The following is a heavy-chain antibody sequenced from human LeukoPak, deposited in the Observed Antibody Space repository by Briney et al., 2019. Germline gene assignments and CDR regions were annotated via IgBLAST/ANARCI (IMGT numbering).Heavy chain of an antibody. J-gene: IGHJ6*02. Sequence: ASVKVSCKVSGYTLTELSMHWVRQAPGKGREWMGGFDPEDGETIYAHKFQGRVTMTEDTSTDTAYMELSRLRSEDTAVYYCATGQIQRIAAAGSSQVPFYYYYYGMDVWGQGTTVTVSS. CDR3: ATGQIQRIAAAGSSQVPFYYYYYGMDV. CDR2: FDPEDGET. CDR1: GYTLTELS. V-gene: IGHV1-24*01. D-gene: IGHD6-13*01.